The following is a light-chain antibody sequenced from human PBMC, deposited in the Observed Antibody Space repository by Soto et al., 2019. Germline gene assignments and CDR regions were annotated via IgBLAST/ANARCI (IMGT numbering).Light chain of an antibody. CDR3: GSYTSSGNYV. Sequence: ALTQPASVSGSPGQSIAISCTGTSSDVGAYNCVSWYQQHPGKAPKLMIYDVSNRPSGVSNRFSGSKSGNTASLTISGLQAEDEADYYCGSYTSSGNYVFGTGTKVTVL. CDR1: SSDVGAYNC. V-gene: IGLV2-14*01. J-gene: IGLJ1*01. CDR2: DVS.